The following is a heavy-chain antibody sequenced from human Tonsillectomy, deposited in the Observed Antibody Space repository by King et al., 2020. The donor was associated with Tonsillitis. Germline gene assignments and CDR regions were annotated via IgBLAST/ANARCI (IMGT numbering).Heavy chain of an antibody. D-gene: IGHD3-10*01. CDR1: GGSISSGDYY. Sequence: LQESGPGLVRPSQTLSLTCIVSGGSISSGDYYWTWIRQHPGKGLEWIGYIYYSGSTYYNPSLKSRVTISADTSKNQFSLKLSSVTAADTAVYYCARMKLYSGSAFIDYWGQGTLVTVSS. CDR2: IYYSGST. V-gene: IGHV4-31*03. CDR3: ARMKLYSGSAFIDY. J-gene: IGHJ4*02.